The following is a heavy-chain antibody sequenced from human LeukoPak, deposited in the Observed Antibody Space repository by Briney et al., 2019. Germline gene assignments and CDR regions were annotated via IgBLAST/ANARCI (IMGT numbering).Heavy chain of an antibody. J-gene: IGHJ4*02. Sequence: GGSLRLSCAASGFTFSSYAMHWVRQAPGKGLEWVAVISYDGSNKYYADSVKGRFTISRDNSKNTLYLQMNSLRAEDTAVYYCARDGEPVLWFGELTSLAYWGQGTLVTVSS. V-gene: IGHV3-30*04. D-gene: IGHD3-10*01. CDR1: GFTFSSYA. CDR3: ARDGEPVLWFGELTSLAY. CDR2: ISYDGSNK.